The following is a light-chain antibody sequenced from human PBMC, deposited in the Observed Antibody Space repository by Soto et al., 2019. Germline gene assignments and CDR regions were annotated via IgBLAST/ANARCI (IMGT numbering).Light chain of an antibody. CDR1: QGISSY. CDR3: QQYYSYPT. J-gene: IGKJ1*01. Sequence: AIRMTQSPSSLSASTGDRVTITCRASQGISSYLAWYQQKPGKAPKLLIYAASTLQSGVPSRFSDSGSGTDFTLTISCLQSEDFATYYCQQYYSYPTFGQGTKVDIK. V-gene: IGKV1-8*01. CDR2: AAS.